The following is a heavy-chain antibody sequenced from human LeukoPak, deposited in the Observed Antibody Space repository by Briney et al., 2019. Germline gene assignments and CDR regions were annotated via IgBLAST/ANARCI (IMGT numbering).Heavy chain of an antibody. Sequence: ASVKVSCKASGYTFTSYYMHWVRQAPGQGLEWMGIINPSGGSTSYAQKFQGRVTMTRDMSTSTVYMELSSLRSEDTAVYYCARVHVGYYDFWSGYYTDAFDIWGQGTMVTVSS. J-gene: IGHJ3*02. CDR2: INPSGGST. D-gene: IGHD3-3*01. V-gene: IGHV1-46*01. CDR1: GYTFTSYY. CDR3: ARVHVGYYDFWSGYYTDAFDI.